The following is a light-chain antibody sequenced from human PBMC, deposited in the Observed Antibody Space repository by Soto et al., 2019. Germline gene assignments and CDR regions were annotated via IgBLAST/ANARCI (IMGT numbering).Light chain of an antibody. CDR3: QQYSQWPIT. CDR2: GAS. J-gene: IGKJ5*01. V-gene: IGKV3-15*01. CDR1: QSVSSN. Sequence: EIVMTQSPATLSVSPGERATLSCRASQSVSSNLAWYQQKPGQAPRLLIYGASTRATGVPARFSGSGSGTEFTLSISSLQSEDFAVYSCQQYSQWPITFGQGTRLE.